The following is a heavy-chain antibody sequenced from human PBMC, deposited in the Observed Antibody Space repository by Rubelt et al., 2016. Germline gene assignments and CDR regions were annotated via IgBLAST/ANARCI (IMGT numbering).Heavy chain of an antibody. CDR3: ARHEGGITNFGVVTTDRYYYGMDV. J-gene: IGHJ6*02. V-gene: IGHV5-10-1*01. Sequence: TSYWISWVRQMPGKGLEWMGRIDPSDSYTNYSPSFQGHVTISADKSISTAYLQWSSLKASDTAMYYCARHEGGITNFGVVTTDRYYYGMDVWGQGTTVTVSS. CDR2: IDPSDSYT. D-gene: IGHD3-3*01. CDR1: TSYW.